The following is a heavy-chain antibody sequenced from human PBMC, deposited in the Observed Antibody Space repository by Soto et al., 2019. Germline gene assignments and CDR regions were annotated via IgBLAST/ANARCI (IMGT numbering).Heavy chain of an antibody. J-gene: IGHJ4*02. D-gene: IGHD3-10*01. V-gene: IGHV3-30-3*01. Sequence: QVQLVESGGGVVQPGRSLRLSCAASGFTFSSHSIQWVRQAPGKGLEWVAVISYDGSIKYYADSVKGRFTISRDNSKNTAYLQMNSLRAEDTAVVYCARDWRTSGDLDYWGQGTLVIVSS. CDR1: GFTFSSHS. CDR3: ARDWRTSGDLDY. CDR2: ISYDGSIK.